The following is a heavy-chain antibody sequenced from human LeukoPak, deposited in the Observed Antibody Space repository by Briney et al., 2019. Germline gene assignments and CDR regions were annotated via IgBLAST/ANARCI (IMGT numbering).Heavy chain of an antibody. J-gene: IGHJ4*02. CDR1: GLTFSSYG. D-gene: IGHD3-22*01. V-gene: IGHV3-30*18. CDR3: AKVGCGSGYCAFDY. Sequence: PGGSLRLSCVASGLTFSSYGMHWVRQAPGKGLEWEAVISYDGSNIYYAASVKGRFTISRDNSKNTLYLQMNSLRAEDAAVYYCAKVGCGSGYCAFDYWGQGTLVTVSS. CDR2: ISYDGSNI.